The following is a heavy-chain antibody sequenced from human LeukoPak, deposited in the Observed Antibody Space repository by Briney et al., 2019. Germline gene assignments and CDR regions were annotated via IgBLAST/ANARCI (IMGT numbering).Heavy chain of an antibody. J-gene: IGHJ4*02. CDR1: GYTFTSYD. CDR3: ARDSAWELRNPTFDY. CDR2: MNPNSGNT. V-gene: IGHV1-8*03. D-gene: IGHD4-23*01. Sequence: ASVKVSCKASGYTFTSYDINWVRQATGQGLEWMGWMNPNSGNTGYAQKFQGRVTITRNTSISTAYMELSSLRSEDTAVYYCARDSAWELRNPTFDYWGQGTLVTVSS.